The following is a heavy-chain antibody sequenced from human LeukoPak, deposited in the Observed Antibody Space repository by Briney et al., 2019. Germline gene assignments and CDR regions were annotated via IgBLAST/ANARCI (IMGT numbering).Heavy chain of an antibody. V-gene: IGHV4-4*07. Sequence: SETLSLTCSVSGGSISSYYWSWIRQPAGQGLEWIGRMYISGTTNYNPSLKSRVTMSLDTSNNQFSLRLSSVTAADTAVYYCARVLNWFDPWGQGTLVTVSS. CDR1: GGSISSYY. CDR3: ARVLNWFDP. J-gene: IGHJ5*02. CDR2: MYISGTT.